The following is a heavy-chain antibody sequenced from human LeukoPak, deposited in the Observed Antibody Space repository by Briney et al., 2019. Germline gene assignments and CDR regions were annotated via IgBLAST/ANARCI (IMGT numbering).Heavy chain of an antibody. V-gene: IGHV3-23*01. CDR2: ISGSGGGT. J-gene: IGHJ4*02. D-gene: IGHD6-19*01. CDR1: GFTFSSYA. Sequence: GASLRLSCAASGFTFSSYAMSWVRQAPGKGLEWVSAISGSGGGTYYADSVKGRFTISRDNSKNTLYLQMNSLRAEDTAVYYCAKEMSGIAVAGTSDYWGQGTLATVSS. CDR3: AKEMSGIAVAGTSDY.